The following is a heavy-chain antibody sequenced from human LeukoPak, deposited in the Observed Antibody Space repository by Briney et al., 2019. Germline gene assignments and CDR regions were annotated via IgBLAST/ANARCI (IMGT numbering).Heavy chain of an antibody. D-gene: IGHD5-12*01. J-gene: IGHJ4*02. CDR2: ITSTGGSA. CDR3: ARVMATIDF. Sequence: GGSLRLSCAASGFTVSSNYMSWIRQAPGKGLEWVSYITSTGGSAFYADSVKGRFTISRDNAKNSLFLQMNSLRAEDTAVYYCARVMATIDFWGQGTLVSVSS. CDR1: GFTVSSNY. V-gene: IGHV3-11*04.